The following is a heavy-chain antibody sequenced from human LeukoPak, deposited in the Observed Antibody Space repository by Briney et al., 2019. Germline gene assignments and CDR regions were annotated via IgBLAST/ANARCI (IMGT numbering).Heavy chain of an antibody. D-gene: IGHD6-13*01. CDR2: ISWNSGSI. Sequence: PGRSLRLSCAASGFTFDDYAMHWVRQAPGKGLEWVSGISWNSGSIGYADSVKGRFTISRDNAKNSLYLQMNSLRAEDTALYYCAKDRYSSSWSHYYYYGMDVWGQGTTVTVSS. J-gene: IGHJ6*02. V-gene: IGHV3-9*01. CDR3: AKDRYSSSWSHYYYYGMDV. CDR1: GFTFDDYA.